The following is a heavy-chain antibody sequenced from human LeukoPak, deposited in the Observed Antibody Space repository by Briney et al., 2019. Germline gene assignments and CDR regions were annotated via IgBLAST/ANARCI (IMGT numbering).Heavy chain of an antibody. D-gene: IGHD3-3*01. Sequence: ASVKVSCKASGYTFTGYHMHWVRQAPGQGLEWMGRINPNSGGTNYAQKFQGRVTMTRDTSISTAYMELSRLRSDDTAVYYCARDARITIFGVVIIQASGNNWFDPWGQGTLVTVSS. CDR3: ARDARITIFGVVIIQASGNNWFDP. V-gene: IGHV1-2*06. CDR2: INPNSGGT. J-gene: IGHJ5*02. CDR1: GYTFTGYH.